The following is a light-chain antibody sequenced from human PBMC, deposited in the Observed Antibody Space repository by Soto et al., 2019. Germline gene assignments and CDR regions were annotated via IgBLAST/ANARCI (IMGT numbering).Light chain of an antibody. Sequence: EKVMTQSPAALSVSPGDRATLSCRASQSVSTNLAWYQQKPGQAPRLLIYGASTRATGIPARFSGSGSGTEFTLTISSLQSEDFAVYYCQQYNNWPPITFGQGTRLEIK. CDR2: GAS. J-gene: IGKJ5*01. CDR1: QSVSTN. CDR3: QQYNNWPPIT. V-gene: IGKV3-15*01.